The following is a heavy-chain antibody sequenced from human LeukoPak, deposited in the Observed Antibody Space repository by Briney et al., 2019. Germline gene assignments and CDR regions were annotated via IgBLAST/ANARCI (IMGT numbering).Heavy chain of an antibody. CDR1: GFTFSSYG. CDR3: AKDLQMATITPFDY. CDR2: IRYDGSNK. Sequence: PGGSLRLSCAASGFTFSSYGMQWVRQAPGKGLEWVAFIRYDGSNKYYADSVKGRFTISRDNSKNTLYLQMTSLRAEDTAVYYCAKDLQMATITPFDYWGQGTLVTVSS. V-gene: IGHV3-30*02. D-gene: IGHD5-24*01. J-gene: IGHJ4*02.